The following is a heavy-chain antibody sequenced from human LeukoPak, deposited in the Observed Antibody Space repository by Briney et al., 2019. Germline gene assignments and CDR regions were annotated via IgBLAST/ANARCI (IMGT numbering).Heavy chain of an antibody. J-gene: IGHJ4*02. CDR2: FDPEDGET. CDR3: VREGYSGRYFDY. CDR1: GYTLAELS. V-gene: IGHV1-24*01. D-gene: IGHD1-26*01. Sequence: GASVKVSCKVSGYTLAELSMHWVRQAPGKGLEWMGGFDPEDGETIYAQKFQGRVTMTTDTSASTAYMELRSLRSDDTAVYYCVREGYSGRYFDYWGQGTLVTVSS.